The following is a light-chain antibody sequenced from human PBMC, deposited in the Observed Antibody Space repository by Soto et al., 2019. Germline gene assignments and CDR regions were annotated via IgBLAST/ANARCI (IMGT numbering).Light chain of an antibody. CDR3: MQSQQRLPM. J-gene: IGKJ1*01. V-gene: IGKV2-28*01. Sequence: DIVMTQSPLSLPVTPGEPASISCSASQSLLQSNGYNYLDWYLQKPGQSPQLLIYFGSYRASGVPDRLSGSGSGTDFTLKIRRVEAADVWVYYCMQSQQRLPMFGERNKVDI. CDR1: QSLLQSNGYNY. CDR2: FGS.